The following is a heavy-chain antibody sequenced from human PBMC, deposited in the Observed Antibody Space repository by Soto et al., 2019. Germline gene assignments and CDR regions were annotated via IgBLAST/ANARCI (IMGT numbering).Heavy chain of an antibody. V-gene: IGHV3-11*06. CDR2: ISNSGTYT. D-gene: IGHD3-10*01. CDR1: GFTFSDYY. J-gene: IGHJ4*02. CDR3: VRGRGGD. Sequence: QAQLVESGGDLVKPGGSLRLSCAASGFTFSDYYMTWIRQAPGKGLEWISYISNSGTYTNYADSVKGRFTISSDNAKNSLYLRMTGLRAEDTAVYYCVRGRGGDWGQGTLVTVSS.